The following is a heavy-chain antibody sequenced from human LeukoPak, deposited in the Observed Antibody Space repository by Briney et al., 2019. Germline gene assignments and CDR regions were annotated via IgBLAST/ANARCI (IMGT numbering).Heavy chain of an antibody. V-gene: IGHV1-69*04. CDR1: GGTFSSYA. D-gene: IGHD6-13*01. J-gene: IGHJ4*02. Sequence: ASVKVSCKASGGTFSSYAISWVRQAPGQGLEWMGRIIPILGIANYAQKFQGRVTITADKSTSTAYMELRSLRSDDTAVYYCAREYSSSWDQFDYWGQGTLVTVSS. CDR3: AREYSSSWDQFDY. CDR2: IIPILGIA.